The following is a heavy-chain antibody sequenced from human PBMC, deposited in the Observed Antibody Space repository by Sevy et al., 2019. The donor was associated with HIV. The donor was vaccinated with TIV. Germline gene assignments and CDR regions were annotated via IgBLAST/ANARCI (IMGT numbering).Heavy chain of an antibody. CDR3: ARRNDFDI. CDR2: VYYTGGT. V-gene: IGHV4-59*08. CDR1: GGSINSDH. Sequence: SETLSLTCTVSGGSINSDHWNWIRQPPGKGLEWIGYVYYTGGTNYNPSLKNRVTISVDGTKNQFSLKRTTVTAADTALYCCARRNDFDIWGQGTMVTVSS. J-gene: IGHJ3*02.